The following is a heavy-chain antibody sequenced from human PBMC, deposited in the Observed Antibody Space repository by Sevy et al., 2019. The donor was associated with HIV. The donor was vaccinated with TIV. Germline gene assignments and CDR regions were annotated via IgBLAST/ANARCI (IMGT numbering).Heavy chain of an antibody. V-gene: IGHV4-39*01. D-gene: IGHD7-27*01. CDR3: ARQAVANWGGHFDY. CDR1: GGSISSSSYY. Sequence: SETLSLTCTVSGGSISSSSYYWGWIRQPPGKGLEWIGSIYYSGSTYYNPSLKSRVTISVDTSKNQFSLKLSSVTAADTAVYYCARQAVANWGGHFDYGGQGTLVTVSS. CDR2: IYYSGST. J-gene: IGHJ4*02.